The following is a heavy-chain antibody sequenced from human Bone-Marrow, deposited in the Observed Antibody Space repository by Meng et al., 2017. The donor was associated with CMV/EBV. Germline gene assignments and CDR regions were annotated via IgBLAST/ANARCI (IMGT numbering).Heavy chain of an antibody. Sequence: ASVKVSCKVSGYTLTELSMHWVRQAPGKGLEWMGGFDPEDGETIYAQKFQGRVTMTEDTSTDTAYMELSSLRSEDTAVYYCATKLSKGEGWSYYFDYWGQGTRVTVYS. CDR1: GYTLTELS. J-gene: IGHJ4*02. V-gene: IGHV1-24*01. CDR2: FDPEDGET. CDR3: ATKLSKGEGWSYYFDY. D-gene: IGHD3-16*02.